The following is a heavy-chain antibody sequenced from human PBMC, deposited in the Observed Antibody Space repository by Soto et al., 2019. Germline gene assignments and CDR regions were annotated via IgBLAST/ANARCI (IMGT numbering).Heavy chain of an antibody. J-gene: IGHJ4*02. V-gene: IGHV4-30-2*01. CDR2: IYHSGST. CDR3: ARDVNRTAVAGSATDS. D-gene: IGHD6-19*01. Sequence: SETLSLTCAVSGGSISSGGYSWSWIRQPPGKGLEWIGYIYHSGSTYYNPSLKSRVTISVDRSKNQFSLKLSSVTAADTAVYYCARDVNRTAVAGSATDSWGQGTLVTVSS. CDR1: GGSISSGGYS.